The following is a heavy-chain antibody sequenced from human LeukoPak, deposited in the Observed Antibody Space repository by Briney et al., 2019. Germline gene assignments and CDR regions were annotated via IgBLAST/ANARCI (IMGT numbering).Heavy chain of an antibody. CDR1: GGSFSGDF. CDR3: ARDRDSSSWYYYYYSMDV. J-gene: IGHJ6*03. D-gene: IGHD6-13*01. V-gene: IGHV4-34*01. Sequence: SETLSLTCAVYGGSFSGDFWSWIRQSPGKGLEWIGEINHSGSTNYNPSLKSRVTISVDTSKNQFSLKLSSVTAADTAVYYCARDRDSSSWYYYYYSMDVWGKGTTVTVSS. CDR2: INHSGST.